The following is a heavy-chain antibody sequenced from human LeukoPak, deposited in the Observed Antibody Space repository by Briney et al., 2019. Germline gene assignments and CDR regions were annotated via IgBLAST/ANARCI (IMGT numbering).Heavy chain of an antibody. CDR3: ARYDASFFGFYFDY. CDR2: IYHSGNT. CDR1: GASISSSNW. D-gene: IGHD3-3*01. V-gene: IGHV4-4*02. J-gene: IGHJ4*02. Sequence: PSGTLSLTCAVSGASISSSNWWTWVRQPPGKGLEWIGEIYHSGNTNSNPSLKSRVTISVDKSKNHFSLELSSVTAADTAVYYCARYDASFFGFYFDYWGQGTLVTVSS.